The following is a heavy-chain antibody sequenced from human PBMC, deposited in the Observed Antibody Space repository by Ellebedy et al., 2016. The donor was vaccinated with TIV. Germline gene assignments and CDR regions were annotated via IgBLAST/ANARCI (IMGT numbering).Heavy chain of an antibody. Sequence: ASVKVSCKASGYTFTTYVLSWVRQAPGQGLEWMGWINTNTGNPTFAQGFTGRFVFSLDTSVSTAYLQINSLKPEDTAVYYCARVCELRGVCYWGQGALVTVSS. CDR3: ARVCELRGVCY. V-gene: IGHV7-4-1*02. CDR2: INTNTGNP. J-gene: IGHJ4*02. D-gene: IGHD3-10*01. CDR1: GYTFTTYV.